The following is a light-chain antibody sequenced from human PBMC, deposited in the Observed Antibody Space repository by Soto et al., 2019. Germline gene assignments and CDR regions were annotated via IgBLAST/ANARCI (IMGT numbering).Light chain of an antibody. CDR2: AAS. J-gene: IGKJ4*01. CDR1: QGISSY. CDR3: QQYYSYPLT. Sequence: AIRMTQSPSSFSASTGDRVTITCRASQGISSYLAWYQQKPGKAPKLLIYAASTLKSGVPSRFSGSGSGTDFTLTISCLQSEDFATYYCQQYYSYPLTFGGGTEVEI. V-gene: IGKV1-8*01.